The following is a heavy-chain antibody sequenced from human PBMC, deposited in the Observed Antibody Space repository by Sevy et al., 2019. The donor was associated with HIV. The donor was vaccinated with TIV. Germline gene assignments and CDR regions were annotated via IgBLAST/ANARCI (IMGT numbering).Heavy chain of an antibody. CDR1: GYTFTSYA. Sequence: ASVKVSCKASGYTFTSYAMNWVRQAPGQGLEWMGWINTNTGNPTYAQGFTGRFVFSLDTSVSTAYLQISSLKAEDTAVYYCARGDITIFGVVPNYYHYGMDVWGQGTTVTVSS. V-gene: IGHV7-4-1*02. D-gene: IGHD3-3*01. CDR3: ARGDITIFGVVPNYYHYGMDV. CDR2: INTNTGNP. J-gene: IGHJ6*02.